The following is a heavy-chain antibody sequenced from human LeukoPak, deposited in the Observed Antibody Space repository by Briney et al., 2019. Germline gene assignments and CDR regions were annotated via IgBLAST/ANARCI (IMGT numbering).Heavy chain of an antibody. Sequence: PGGSLRLSCAASGFTFDDYAMHWVRHAPGKGLEWVSGISWNSGSIGYADSVKGRFTISRDNAKNSLYLQMNSLRAEDTALYYCAKDKYQLLLHTFDYWGQGTLVTVSS. V-gene: IGHV3-9*01. CDR2: ISWNSGSI. CDR1: GFTFDDYA. CDR3: AKDKYQLLLHTFDY. J-gene: IGHJ4*02. D-gene: IGHD2-2*01.